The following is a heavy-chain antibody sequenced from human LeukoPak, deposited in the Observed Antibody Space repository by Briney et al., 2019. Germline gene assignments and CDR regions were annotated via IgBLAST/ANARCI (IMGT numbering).Heavy chain of an antibody. J-gene: IGHJ3*02. CDR1: GGSMNFYH. CDR2: IYYSGST. D-gene: IGHD4-23*01. CDR3: ARITYGDNHFDI. Sequence: SETLSLTCTVSGGSMNFYHWSWIRQPPGKGLEWIGYIYYSGSTNYNPALKSRVTISVDTSKNQFSLKLNSVTAADTAVYYCARITYGDNHFDIWGQGTMVTVSS. V-gene: IGHV4-59*01.